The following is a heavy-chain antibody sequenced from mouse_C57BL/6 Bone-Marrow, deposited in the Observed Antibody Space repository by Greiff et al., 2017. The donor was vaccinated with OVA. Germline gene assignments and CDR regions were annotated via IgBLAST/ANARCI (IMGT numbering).Heavy chain of an antibody. J-gene: IGHJ3*01. CDR3: ARDYDYSFAY. CDR2: IDPSDSYT. D-gene: IGHD2-4*01. CDR1: GYTFPSSW. V-gene: IGHV1-69*01. Sequence: QVQLKQPGAELVMPGASVKLSCKASGYTFPSSWMHWVKQRPGQGLEWIGEIDPSDSYTNYNQKFKGKSTLTVDKSSSTAYMQLSSLTSEDSAVYYCARDYDYSFAYWGQGTLVTVSA.